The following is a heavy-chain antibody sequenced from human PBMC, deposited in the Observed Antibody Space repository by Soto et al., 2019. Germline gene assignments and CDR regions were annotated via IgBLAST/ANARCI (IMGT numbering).Heavy chain of an antibody. V-gene: IGHV4-39*01. J-gene: IGHJ5*02. D-gene: IGHD3-10*01. CDR2: IYYSGST. CDR1: GGSISSSSYY. Sequence: SETLSLTCTVSGGSISSSSYYWGWIRQPPGKGLEWIGSIYYSGSTYYNPSLKSRVTISVDTSKNQFSLKLSSVTAADTAVYYCARQGRITMVRVRFSDPWGQGTLVTVSS. CDR3: ARQGRITMVRVRFSDP.